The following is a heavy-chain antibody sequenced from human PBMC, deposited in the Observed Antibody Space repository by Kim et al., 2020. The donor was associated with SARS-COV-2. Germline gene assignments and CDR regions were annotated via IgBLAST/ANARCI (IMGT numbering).Heavy chain of an antibody. Sequence: SETLSLTCAVYGGSFSGYYWSWIRQPPGKGLEWIGEINHSGSTNYNPSLKSRVTISVDTSKNQFSLKLSSVTAADTAVYYCARVRPSDYYDSSGYLLGPFDYWGQGTLVTVSS. V-gene: IGHV4-34*01. CDR2: INHSGST. CDR1: GGSFSGYY. D-gene: IGHD3-22*01. J-gene: IGHJ4*02. CDR3: ARVRPSDYYDSSGYLLGPFDY.